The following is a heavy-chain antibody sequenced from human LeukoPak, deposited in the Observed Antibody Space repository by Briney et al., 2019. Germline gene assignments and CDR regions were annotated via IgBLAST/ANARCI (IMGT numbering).Heavy chain of an antibody. CDR3: ARDAGWGYYDL. Sequence: GGSLRLSCVASGFTFSTSWVTRVRQAPGKGLEWVANIDKHGSGKYYVDSVKGRFAISRDYASNSVFLQMDSLRAEDTSVYYCARDAGWGYYDLWGQGTPVTVSS. CDR2: IDKHGSGK. J-gene: IGHJ4*02. D-gene: IGHD1-26*01. V-gene: IGHV3-7*01. CDR1: GFTFSTSW.